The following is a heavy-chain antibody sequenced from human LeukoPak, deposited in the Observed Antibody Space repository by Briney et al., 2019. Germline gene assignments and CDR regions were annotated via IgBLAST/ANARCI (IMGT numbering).Heavy chain of an antibody. CDR2: INPNSGGT. CDR3: ARVEAARYYSYMDV. CDR1: GYTFTGYY. V-gene: IGHV1-2*02. Sequence: ASVKVSCKASGYTFTGYYMHWVRQAPGQGLEWMGWINPNSGGTNYAQKFQGRVTMTRDTSISTAYMELSRLRSDDTAVYYCARVEAARYYSYMDVWGKGTTVTVSS. D-gene: IGHD6-6*01. J-gene: IGHJ6*03.